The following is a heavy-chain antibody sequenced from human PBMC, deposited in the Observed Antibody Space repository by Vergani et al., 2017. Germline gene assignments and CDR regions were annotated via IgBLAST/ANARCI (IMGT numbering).Heavy chain of an antibody. Sequence: QVQLQQWGAGLLKPSETLSLTCGVHGRSFSVYYWSWIRQSPGKGLEWIGAINDIGTTNYNPSLRRRVTISVDTSKTQFSLRLNSVTAADTAVYFCARFRGPDIVGTAFDHWAQGTLVTVSS. CDR2: INDIGTT. J-gene: IGHJ4*02. CDR1: GRSFSVYY. D-gene: IGHD5-12*01. V-gene: IGHV4-34*01. CDR3: ARFRGPDIVGTAFDH.